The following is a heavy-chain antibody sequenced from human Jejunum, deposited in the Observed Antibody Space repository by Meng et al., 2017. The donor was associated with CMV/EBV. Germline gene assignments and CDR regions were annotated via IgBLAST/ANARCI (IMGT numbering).Heavy chain of an antibody. V-gene: IGHV3-23*01. CDR3: AKHSGLGSAGE. CDR1: GFTFGSYA. Sequence: LSCAASGFTFGSYAMSWVRQAPGKGLEWVSHISSSGGNTYYADSEKGRFTISRDNSKNTLYLQMNSLRVDDTAVYYCAKHSGLGSAGEWGRGTLVTVSS. J-gene: IGHJ2*01. D-gene: IGHD6-13*01. CDR2: ISSSGGNT.